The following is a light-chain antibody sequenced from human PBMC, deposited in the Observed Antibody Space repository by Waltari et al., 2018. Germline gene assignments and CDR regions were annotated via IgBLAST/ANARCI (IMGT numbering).Light chain of an antibody. V-gene: IGKV3-15*01. CDR2: GAS. CDR1: QSVSSN. J-gene: IGKJ2*01. Sequence: EIVMTQSPATLSVSPGERAPLSCRARQSVSSNLAWYQQKPGQAPRLLIYGASTRATGIPARFSGSGSGTEFTLTISSLQSEDFAVYYCQQYNNWYTFGQGTKLEIK. CDR3: QQYNNWYT.